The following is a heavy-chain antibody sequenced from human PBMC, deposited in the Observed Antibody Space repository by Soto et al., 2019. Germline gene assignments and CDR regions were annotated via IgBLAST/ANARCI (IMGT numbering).Heavy chain of an antibody. V-gene: IGHV1-2*02. CDR2: INPATGAA. J-gene: IGHJ3*02. D-gene: IGHD3-3*01. Sequence: QLHLVQSGAVVKKPGASVTVSCSASGYPVTAYYMHWVRQAPGRGLEWMGGINPATGAAKYTQTFQGRGTMARDTSTSNVFKEMGGLTSSDPAGFYFGRGGGVGVAGSAAFDMWGQGTLVTVSS. CDR3: GRGGGVGVAGSAAFDM. CDR1: GYPVTAYY.